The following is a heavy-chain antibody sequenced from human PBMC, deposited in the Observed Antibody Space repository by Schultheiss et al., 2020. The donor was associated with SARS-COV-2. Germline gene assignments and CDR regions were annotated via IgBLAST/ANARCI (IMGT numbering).Heavy chain of an antibody. CDR3: ARGSYDSSGYDAFDI. D-gene: IGHD3-22*01. V-gene: IGHV4-34*09. CDR2: IYYSGST. J-gene: IGHJ3*02. CDR1: GGSFSGYY. Sequence: LRLSCAVYGGSFSGYYWSWIRQPPGKGLEWIGYIYYSGSTYYNPSLKSRVTISVDTSKNQFSLKLSSVTAADTAVYYCARGSYDSSGYDAFDIWGQGTMVTVSS.